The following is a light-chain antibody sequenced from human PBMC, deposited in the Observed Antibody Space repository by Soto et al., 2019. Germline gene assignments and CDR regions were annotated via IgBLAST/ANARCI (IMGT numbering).Light chain of an antibody. V-gene: IGLV7-43*01. CDR2: STS. CDR1: TGPVTSGYY. CDR3: LLYYGGAVV. Sequence: QAVVTQEPSLTVSPGGTVTLPCASSTGPVTSGYYPNWFQQKPGQAPRALIYSTSNKHPWTPARFSGSLLGGKAALTLSGVQPEDEAEYYCLLYYGGAVVFGGGTQLTVL. J-gene: IGLJ2*01.